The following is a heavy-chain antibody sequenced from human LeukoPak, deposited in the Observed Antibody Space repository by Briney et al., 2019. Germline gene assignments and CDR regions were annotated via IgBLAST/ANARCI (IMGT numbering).Heavy chain of an antibody. D-gene: IGHD4-17*01. CDR3: AKEARLIAYGDHAFDI. CDR2: ISYDGSNK. V-gene: IGHV3-30*18. CDR1: GLTFSSYG. J-gene: IGHJ3*02. Sequence: GGSLRLSCAASGLTFSSYGMHWVRQAPGKGLEWVAVISYDGSNKYYADSVKGRFTISRDNSKNTLYLQMNSLRAEDTAVYYCAKEARLIAYGDHAFDIWGQGTMVTVSS.